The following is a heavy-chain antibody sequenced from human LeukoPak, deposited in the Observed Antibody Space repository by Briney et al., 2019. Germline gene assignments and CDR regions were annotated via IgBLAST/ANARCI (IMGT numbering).Heavy chain of an antibody. CDR3: ARDRGSGWYYFDY. CDR1: GFTFSSSG. Sequence: PGGSLRLSCAASGFTFSSSGMHWVRQAPGKGLEWVANIKQDGSEKYYVDSVKGRFTTSRDNAKNSLYLQMNSLRAEDTAVYYCARDRGSGWYYFDYWGQGTLVTISS. J-gene: IGHJ4*02. D-gene: IGHD6-19*01. CDR2: IKQDGSEK. V-gene: IGHV3-7*01.